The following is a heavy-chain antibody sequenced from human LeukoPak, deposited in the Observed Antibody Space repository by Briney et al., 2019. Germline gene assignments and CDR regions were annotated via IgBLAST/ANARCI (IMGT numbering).Heavy chain of an antibody. CDR1: GFTFSSYG. D-gene: IGHD3-10*01. J-gene: IGHJ3*02. Sequence: PGGSLRLSCAASGFTFSSYGMHWVRQAPGKGLEWVAVISYDGSNKYYGDSVKGRFTISRDNSKSTLYLQMNSLGADDTAVYYCARGEEKDGEEDAFDIWGQGTMVTVSS. CDR2: ISYDGSNK. V-gene: IGHV3-30*03. CDR3: ARGEEKDGEEDAFDI.